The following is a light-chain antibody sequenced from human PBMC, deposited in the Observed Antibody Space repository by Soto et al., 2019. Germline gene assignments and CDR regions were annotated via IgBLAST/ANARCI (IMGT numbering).Light chain of an antibody. CDR1: QGISNY. CDR3: QYLNSFPLT. V-gene: IGKV1-9*01. J-gene: IGKJ4*01. CDR2: IAS. Sequence: DIQMTQSPSTRPASVGDRVTITCRASQGISNYLAWYQQKPGKAPKLLIYIASTLQGGVPSRFSGSGSGTDFSLTISSLQPEDVATYYCQYLNSFPLTFGGGTKVDIK.